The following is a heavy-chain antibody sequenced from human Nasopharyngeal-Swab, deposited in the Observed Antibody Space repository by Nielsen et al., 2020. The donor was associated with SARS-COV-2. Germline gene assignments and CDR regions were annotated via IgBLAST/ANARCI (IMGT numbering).Heavy chain of an antibody. CDR3: ARSIAAWGKDY. D-gene: IGHD6-13*01. Sequence: GGSLRLSCVASGFTFSNNWMHWVRQAPGKGLEWVAVISYDGSNKYYADSVKGRFTISRDNSKNTLYLQMNSLRAEDTAVYYCARSIAAWGKDYWGQGTLVTVSS. CDR2: ISYDGSNK. CDR1: GFTFSNNW. V-gene: IGHV3-30-3*01. J-gene: IGHJ4*02.